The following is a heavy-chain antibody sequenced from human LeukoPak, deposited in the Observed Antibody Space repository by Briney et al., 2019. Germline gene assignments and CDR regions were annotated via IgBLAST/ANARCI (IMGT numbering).Heavy chain of an antibody. CDR3: AKDLFDKYYYDSSPSRSRSPFDY. CDR2: ISWNSGST. V-gene: IGHV3-9*01. CDR1: GFTFDDYA. Sequence: GRSLRLSCAASGFTFDDYAMHWVRQAPGKGLEWVSGISWNSGSTGYADSVKGRFTISRDNAKNSLYLQMNSLRAEDTALYYRAKDLFDKYYYDSSPSRSRSPFDYWGQGTLVTVSS. J-gene: IGHJ4*02. D-gene: IGHD3-22*01.